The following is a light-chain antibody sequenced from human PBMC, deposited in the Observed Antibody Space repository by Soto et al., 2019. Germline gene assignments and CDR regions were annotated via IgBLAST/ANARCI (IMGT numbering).Light chain of an antibody. CDR3: QHLNNYPPFT. V-gene: IGKV1-9*01. CDR2: GTF. CDR1: QDIQTY. Sequence: IQLTQSPSSLSASVGDRVSITCRASQDIQTYLAWYQQKRGEAPKLLISGTFTLQSGVPSRFNGSGSGTDFTRTSNRLQPEDFATYYCQHLNNYPPFTFGRGTKVDLE. J-gene: IGKJ3*01.